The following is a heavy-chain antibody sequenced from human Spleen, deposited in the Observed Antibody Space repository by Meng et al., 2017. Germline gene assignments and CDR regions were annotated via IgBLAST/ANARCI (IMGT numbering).Heavy chain of an antibody. J-gene: IGHJ4*02. V-gene: IGHV4-34*12. CDR3: ARRPTGIDY. CDR1: GGSLSGAY. CDR2: IIHGGSP. D-gene: IGHD2-8*02. Sequence: QLQLQESGPRLVKPSETLSLTCTVNGGSLSGAYWNWIRQPPGKGLEWIGEIIHGGSPSYNPSLGSRVTISIDTSKNQLSLMLSSVTAADTAVYYCARRPTGIDYWGQGTLVTVSS.